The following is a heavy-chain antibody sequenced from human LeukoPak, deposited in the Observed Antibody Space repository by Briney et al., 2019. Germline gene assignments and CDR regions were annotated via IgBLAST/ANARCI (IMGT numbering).Heavy chain of an antibody. D-gene: IGHD6-13*01. Sequence: GGSLRLSCAASGFTFSSYAMSWVRQAPGKGLEWVSGISGGADSSYYADSVKGRFSISRDNSRNTLYLQMSALRAEDTAVYYCARENSSSWAADAFDIWGQGTMVTVSS. CDR3: ARENSSSWAADAFDI. V-gene: IGHV3-23*01. CDR2: ISGGADSS. CDR1: GFTFSSYA. J-gene: IGHJ3*02.